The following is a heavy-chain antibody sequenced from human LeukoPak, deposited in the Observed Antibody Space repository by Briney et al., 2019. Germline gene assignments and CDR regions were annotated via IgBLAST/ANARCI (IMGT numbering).Heavy chain of an antibody. D-gene: IGHD3-9*01. CDR2: IYYSGST. J-gene: IGHJ4*02. V-gene: IGHV4-59*01. Sequence: MASETLSLTCTVSGGSFSSFYWSWVRQPPGKGLEWMGYIYYSGSTDYHPSLKSRVTISVDTSKNQFSLNLSSVTAVDTAVYYCASFSMKDWFFDYWGQGTLVTVSS. CDR1: GGSFSSFY. CDR3: ASFSMKDWFFDY.